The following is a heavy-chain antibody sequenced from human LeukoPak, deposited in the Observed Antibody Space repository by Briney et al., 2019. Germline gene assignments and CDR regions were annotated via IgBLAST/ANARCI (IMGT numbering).Heavy chain of an antibody. J-gene: IGHJ6*02. CDR2: INHSGST. V-gene: IGHV4-34*01. Sequence: PSETLSLTCAVYGGSFSGYYWSWIRQPPGKGLEWIGEINHSGSTNYNPSLKSRVTISVDTSKNQFSLKLSSVTAADTAVYYCARALAPDGDIVVVPAARTLADYYYGMDVWGQGTTVTVSS. D-gene: IGHD2-2*01. CDR1: GGSFSGYY. CDR3: ARALAPDGDIVVVPAARTLADYYYGMDV.